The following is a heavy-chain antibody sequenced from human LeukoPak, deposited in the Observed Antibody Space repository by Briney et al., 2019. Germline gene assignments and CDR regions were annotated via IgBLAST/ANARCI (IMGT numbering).Heavy chain of an antibody. CDR1: GGSISSYY. CDR2: IYYSGST. J-gene: IGHJ4*02. D-gene: IGHD6-19*01. CDR3: ARDNSAVAFDY. V-gene: IGHV4-59*01. Sequence: PSETLSLTCTVSGGSISSYYWSWIRQPPGKGLEWIGYIYYSGSTNYNPSLKSRVTISVDTSKNQFSLKLSSVTAADTAVYYCARDNSAVAFDYWGQGTLVTVSS.